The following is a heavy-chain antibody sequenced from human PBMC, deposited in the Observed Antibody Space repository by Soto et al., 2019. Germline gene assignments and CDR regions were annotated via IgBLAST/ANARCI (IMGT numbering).Heavy chain of an antibody. Sequence: SETLSLTCTVSGGSISSSSYYWGWIRQPPGKGLEWIGSIYYSGSTYYNPSLKSRVTISVDTSKNQFSLKLSSVTAADTAVYYCARLIGDYGDYYYYYYGMDVWGQGTTVTVSS. CDR1: GGSISSSSYY. V-gene: IGHV4-39*01. CDR2: IYYSGST. CDR3: ARLIGDYGDYYYYYYGMDV. D-gene: IGHD4-17*01. J-gene: IGHJ6*02.